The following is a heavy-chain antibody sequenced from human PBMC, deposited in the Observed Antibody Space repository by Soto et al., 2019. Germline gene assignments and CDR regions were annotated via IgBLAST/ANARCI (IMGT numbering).Heavy chain of an antibody. CDR2: IYPGDSDT. Sequence: GESLKISCKGSGYSFTSYWIGWVRQMPGKGLEWMGIIYPGDSDTRYSPSFQGQVTISADKSISTAYLQWSSLKASDTAMYYCARHKAPWNYPSGDYYYYMDVWGKGTTVTVSS. CDR1: GYSFTSYW. D-gene: IGHD1-7*01. J-gene: IGHJ6*03. CDR3: ARHKAPWNYPSGDYYYYMDV. V-gene: IGHV5-51*01.